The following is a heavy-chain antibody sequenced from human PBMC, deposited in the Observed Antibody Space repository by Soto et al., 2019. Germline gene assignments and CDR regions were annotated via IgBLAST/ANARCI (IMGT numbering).Heavy chain of an antibody. CDR2: IIPIFGTA. D-gene: IGHD5-12*01. CDR1: GGTFSSYA. V-gene: IGHV1-69*13. J-gene: IGHJ6*02. CDR3: ASRKRSYEYYYCYYGMDV. Sequence: SVKVSCKASGGTFSSYAISWVRQAPGQGLEWMGGIIPIFGTANYAQKFQGRVTITADESTSTAYMELSSLRSEDTAVYYCASRKRSYEYYYCYYGMDVWGQGTTVTVSS.